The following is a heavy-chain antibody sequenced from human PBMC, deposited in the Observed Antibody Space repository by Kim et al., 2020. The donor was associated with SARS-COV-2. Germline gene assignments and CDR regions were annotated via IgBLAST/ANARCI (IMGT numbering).Heavy chain of an antibody. Sequence: SETLSLTCAVYGGSFSGYYWSWIRQPPGKGLEWIGEINHSGSTNYNPSLKSRVTISVDTSKNQFSLKLSSVSAADTAVYYCARGSAGITMIVVVRAYYYSGMDVWGQGTTVTVSS. CDR3: ARGSAGITMIVVVRAYYYSGMDV. J-gene: IGHJ6*02. V-gene: IGHV4-34*01. CDR2: INHSGST. D-gene: IGHD3-22*01. CDR1: GGSFSGYY.